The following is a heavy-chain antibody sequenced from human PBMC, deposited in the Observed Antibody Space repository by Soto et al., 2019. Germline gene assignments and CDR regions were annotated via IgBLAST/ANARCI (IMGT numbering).Heavy chain of an antibody. D-gene: IGHD3-10*01. Sequence: EVQLVESGGDLVEPGGSLRLSCAASGFSFNKAWMTWVCQAPGKGLEWGGRIKSRNDGGATEYAPPVNDRFIISRDDSRNMVFLQMTRLKTEDTAVYFCTYLYRGGPWGQGTLVTVSS. V-gene: IGHV3-15*01. J-gene: IGHJ5*02. CDR2: IKSRNDGGAT. CDR3: TYLYRGGP. CDR1: GFSFNKAW.